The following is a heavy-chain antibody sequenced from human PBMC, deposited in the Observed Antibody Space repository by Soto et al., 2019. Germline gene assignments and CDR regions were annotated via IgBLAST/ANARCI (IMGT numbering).Heavy chain of an antibody. CDR3: AVRIATTGTGYYYGMDV. Sequence: QVQLVQSGAEVKKPGSSVKVSCKASGGTFSSYAISWVRQAPGQGLEWMGGIIPIFGTPNYAQKFQGRVTXTTXESTSTAYMELSRLGSEDTAVYYCAVRIATTGTGYYYGMDVWGQGTTVTVSS. V-gene: IGHV1-69*05. D-gene: IGHD6-13*01. CDR2: IIPIFGTP. J-gene: IGHJ6*02. CDR1: GGTFSSYA.